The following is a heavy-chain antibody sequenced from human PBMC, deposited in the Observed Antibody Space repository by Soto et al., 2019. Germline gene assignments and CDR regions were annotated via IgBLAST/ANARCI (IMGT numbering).Heavy chain of an antibody. D-gene: IGHD6-6*01. Sequence: GGSLRLSCSASGFTFSSYAMHWVRQAPGKGLEHVSSISTDGGHTYYAGSVKGRFTISRDNSKNTLYLQMTSLRPEDTAVFYCVKGGPNSGSSECNYWGQGTLVTVSS. CDR3: VKGGPNSGSSECNY. CDR1: GFTFSSYA. CDR2: ISTDGGHT. V-gene: IGHV3-64D*08. J-gene: IGHJ4*02.